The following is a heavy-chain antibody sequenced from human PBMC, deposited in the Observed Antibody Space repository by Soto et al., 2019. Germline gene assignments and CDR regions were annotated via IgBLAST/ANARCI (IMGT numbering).Heavy chain of an antibody. Sequence: PGECLKISCKGSGYSFTSYWIGWVRQMPGKGLEWMGIIYPGDSDTRYSPSFQGQVTISADKSISTAYLQWSSLKASDTAMYYCASSPGIAVAGTGAAFDIWGQGTMVTVSS. CDR1: GYSFTSYW. CDR2: IYPGDSDT. V-gene: IGHV5-51*01. CDR3: ASSPGIAVAGTGAAFDI. D-gene: IGHD6-19*01. J-gene: IGHJ3*02.